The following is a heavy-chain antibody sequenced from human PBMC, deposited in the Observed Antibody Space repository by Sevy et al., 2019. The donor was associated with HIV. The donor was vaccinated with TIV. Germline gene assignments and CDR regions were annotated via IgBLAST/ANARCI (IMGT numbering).Heavy chain of an antibody. CDR3: AKAWIAADGSFDY. D-gene: IGHD6-25*01. Sequence: GGSLRLSCVTSGFIFSSYGMHWVRHAPGKGLQWVAVVRNDGSRQHYAESVKGRFTISRDNSKKTLYLQMNSLKVEDTAVYYCAKAWIAADGSFDYWGQRILVTVSS. V-gene: IGHV3-30*02. CDR2: VRNDGSRQ. CDR1: GFIFSSYG. J-gene: IGHJ4*02.